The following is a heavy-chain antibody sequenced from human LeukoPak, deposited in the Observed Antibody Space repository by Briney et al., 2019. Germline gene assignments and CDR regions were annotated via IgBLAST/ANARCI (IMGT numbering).Heavy chain of an antibody. CDR3: ARGVLRYFDWLPGGAFDI. CDR1: GGSISSTSYY. CDR2: IYYSGST. V-gene: IGHV4-39*01. Sequence: SETLSLTCTVSGGSISSTSYYWGWIRQPPGKGLEWIGSIYYSGSTYYNPSLKSRVTISVDTSKNQFSLKLSSVTAADTAVYYCARGVLRYFDWLPGGAFDIWGQGTMVTVSS. J-gene: IGHJ3*02. D-gene: IGHD3-9*01.